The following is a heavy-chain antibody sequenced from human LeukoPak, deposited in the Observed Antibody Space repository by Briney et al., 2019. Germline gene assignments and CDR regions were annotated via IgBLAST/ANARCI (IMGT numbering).Heavy chain of an antibody. V-gene: IGHV3-21*04. D-gene: IGHD3-10*01. J-gene: IGHJ5*02. CDR2: ITISSSYI. Sequence: GGSLRLSCAASGFTFSSYSMNWVRLAPGKGLECVSSITISSSYIYYADSVKGRFTISRDNAKNTLYLQMNSLRAEDTAVYYCAKDGGYGSGNWFDPWGQGTLVTVSS. CDR1: GFTFSSYS. CDR3: AKDGGYGSGNWFDP.